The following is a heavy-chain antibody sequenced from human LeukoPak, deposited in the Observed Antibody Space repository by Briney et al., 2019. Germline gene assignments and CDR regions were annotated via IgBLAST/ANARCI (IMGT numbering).Heavy chain of an antibody. D-gene: IGHD2-2*01. Sequence: SVKVSCKASGGTFSSYVISWVRQAPGQGLEWMGGIIPIFGTANYAQKFQGRVTITADESTGTAYMELSSLRSEDTAVYYCARGVLSVGALPAAKYYFDYWGQGTLVTVSS. CDR2: IIPIFGTA. CDR3: ARGVLSVGALPAAKYYFDY. J-gene: IGHJ4*02. CDR1: GGTFSSYV. V-gene: IGHV1-69*13.